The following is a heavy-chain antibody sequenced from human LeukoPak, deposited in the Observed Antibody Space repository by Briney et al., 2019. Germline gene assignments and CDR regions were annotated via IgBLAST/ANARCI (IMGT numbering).Heavy chain of an antibody. V-gene: IGHV4-38-2*02. CDR1: GYSISSGYY. D-gene: IGHD2-8*01. CDR2: IYHSGST. J-gene: IGHJ4*02. CDR3: AREDIVLMVYATHYFDY. Sequence: PSETLSLTCAVSGYSISSGYYWGWIRQTPGKGLEWIGSIYHSGSTYYNPSLKSRVTISVDTSKNQFSLKLSSVTAADTAVYYCAREDIVLMVYATHYFDYWGQGTLVTVSS.